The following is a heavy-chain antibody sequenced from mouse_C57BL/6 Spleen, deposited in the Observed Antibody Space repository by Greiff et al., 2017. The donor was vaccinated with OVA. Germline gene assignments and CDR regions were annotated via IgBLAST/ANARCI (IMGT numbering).Heavy chain of an antibody. CDR2: ISDGGSYT. V-gene: IGHV5-4*01. CDR3: AREEDYYGSSYDYYAMDY. CDR1: GFTFSSYA. J-gene: IGHJ4*01. D-gene: IGHD1-1*01. Sequence: EVQVVESGGGLVKPGGSLKLSCAASGFTFSSYAMSWVRQTPEKRLEWVATISDGGSYTYYPDNVKGRFTISRDNAKNNLYLQMSHLKSEDTAMYYCAREEDYYGSSYDYYAMDYWGQGTSVTVSS.